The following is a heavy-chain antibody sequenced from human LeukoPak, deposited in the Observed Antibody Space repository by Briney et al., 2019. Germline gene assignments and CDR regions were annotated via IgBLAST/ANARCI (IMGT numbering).Heavy chain of an antibody. Sequence: SVKVSCKTSGGTFRSYPLSWVRQAPGQGLEWMGGVIPMFDAPIYAQKFQDRVTFSADESTSTAYMELSRLTSDDTAVYYCARGQYDGLGSDWGQGTLVTVSS. CDR1: GGTFRSYP. CDR3: ARGQYDGLGSD. V-gene: IGHV1-69*13. CDR2: VIPMFDAP. J-gene: IGHJ4*02. D-gene: IGHD3-10*01.